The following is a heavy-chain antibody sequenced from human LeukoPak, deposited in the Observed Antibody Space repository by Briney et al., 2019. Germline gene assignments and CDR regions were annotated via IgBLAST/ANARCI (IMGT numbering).Heavy chain of an antibody. CDR3: ARDLIVRGIRLDY. J-gene: IGHJ4*02. V-gene: IGHV3-48*04. CDR2: IRSSGTPV. Sequence: PGGSLRLSCAASGFTFTNHGMNWVRQAPGKGLEWLSYIRSSGTPVYYADSVQGRFTVSRDNANNSLYLQMNNLRAEDTAVYYCARDLIVRGIRLDYWGQGALVTVSS. CDR1: GFTFTNHG. D-gene: IGHD1-26*01.